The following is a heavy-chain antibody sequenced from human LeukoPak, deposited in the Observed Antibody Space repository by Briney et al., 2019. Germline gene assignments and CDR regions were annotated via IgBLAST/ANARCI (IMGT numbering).Heavy chain of an antibody. CDR2: ISTSSIYI. V-gene: IGHV3-21*01. CDR1: GFTFSSYG. D-gene: IGHD2-2*01. Sequence: PGGSLRLSCAASGFTFSSYGMHWVRQAPGKGLEWVSSISTSSIYIYYADSVKGRFTVSRDNAKKSLYLQMNSLRAEDTAVYYCARDAVVVPAPRLDYWGQGTPVTVSS. CDR3: ARDAVVVPAPRLDY. J-gene: IGHJ4*02.